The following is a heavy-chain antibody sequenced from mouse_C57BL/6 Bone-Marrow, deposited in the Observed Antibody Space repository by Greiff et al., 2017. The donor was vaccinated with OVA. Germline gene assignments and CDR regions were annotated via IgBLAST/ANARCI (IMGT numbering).Heavy chain of an antibody. V-gene: IGHV8-8*01. Sequence: QVTLKVSGPGLLQPSQTLRLTCSFSGFSLRTFGMGVGWIRQPSGKGLEWLDHIWWDDDKYYNPALKSRLTISKDTSKNQVFLKIANVDTADTATDYFARMAIPPMVMDYWGQGTSVTVSS. CDR2: IWWDDDK. D-gene: IGHD1-1*02. CDR3: ARMAIPPMVMDY. CDR1: GFSLRTFGMG. J-gene: IGHJ4*01.